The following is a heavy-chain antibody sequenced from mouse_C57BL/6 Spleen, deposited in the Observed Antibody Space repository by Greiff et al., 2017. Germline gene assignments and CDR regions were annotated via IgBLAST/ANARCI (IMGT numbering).Heavy chain of an antibody. CDR3: TRRLRGYFGD. V-gene: IGHV1-15*01. Sequence: QVQLQQSGAELVRPGASVTLSCKASGYTFTDYEMHWVKQTPVHGLEWIGAIDPETGGTAYNQKFKGKAILTADKSSSTAYMELRSLTSEDSAVYCCTRRLRGYFGDWGQGTTLAVAS. D-gene: IGHD2-2*01. CDR2: IDPETGGT. CDR1: GYTFTDYE. J-gene: IGHJ2*01.